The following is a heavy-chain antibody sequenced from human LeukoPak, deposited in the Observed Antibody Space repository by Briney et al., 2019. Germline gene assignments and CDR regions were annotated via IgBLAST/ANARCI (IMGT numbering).Heavy chain of an antibody. CDR1: GYSFTSYW. J-gene: IGHJ4*02. CDR2: IYPGDSDT. Sequence: GESLKISCKGSGYSFTSYWIGWVRQMPGKGLEWMGIIYPGDSDTRYSPSFQGQVTISADKSIRTAYLQWSSLKASDTAMYYCASSRGYSGYDPEPFDYWGQGTLVTVSS. V-gene: IGHV5-51*01. CDR3: ASSRGYSGYDPEPFDY. D-gene: IGHD5-12*01.